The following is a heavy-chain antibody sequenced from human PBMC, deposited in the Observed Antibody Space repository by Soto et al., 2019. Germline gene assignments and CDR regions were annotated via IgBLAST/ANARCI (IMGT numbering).Heavy chain of an antibody. CDR3: ARARIAVAGTWYMDV. D-gene: IGHD6-19*01. CDR2: IRYDGSNK. Sequence: GGSLRLSCAASGFTFSSYGMHWVRQAPGKGLEWVAVIRYDGSNKYYADSVKGRFTISRDNSKNTLYLQMNSLRAEDTAVYYCARARIAVAGTWYMDVWGKGTTVTVSS. V-gene: IGHV3-33*01. J-gene: IGHJ6*03. CDR1: GFTFSSYG.